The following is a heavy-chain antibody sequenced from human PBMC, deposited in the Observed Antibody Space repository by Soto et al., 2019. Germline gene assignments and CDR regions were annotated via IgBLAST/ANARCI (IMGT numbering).Heavy chain of an antibody. J-gene: IGHJ4*02. CDR2: IWYDGSNK. CDR3: GLEGGGAIRRSYFDS. Sequence: QVQLVESGGGVVQPVRSLRLSCAASGITFSSYGMHWVRQAPGKVLEWVAVIWYDGSNKYYADAVKGRFTISRDKSKNTVYLQMSSSRAEGTAVYSWGLEGGGAIRRSYFDSWGQGTLVTVSS. V-gene: IGHV3-33*01. D-gene: IGHD3-16*01. CDR1: GITFSSYG.